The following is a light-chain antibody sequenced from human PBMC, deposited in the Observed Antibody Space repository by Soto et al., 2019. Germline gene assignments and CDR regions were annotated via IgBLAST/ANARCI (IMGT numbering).Light chain of an antibody. CDR3: QQCDDLPLT. CDR1: QDINNC. J-gene: IGKJ4*01. Sequence: DIQMTQFPSSLSASVGDRVTITCQASQDINNCLNWYQQSPGKAPKLLIYDASNLETGVPSRFSASGSGTDFSFTISSLQPDDIATYFCQQCDDLPLTFGGGTKVEF. V-gene: IGKV1-33*01. CDR2: DAS.